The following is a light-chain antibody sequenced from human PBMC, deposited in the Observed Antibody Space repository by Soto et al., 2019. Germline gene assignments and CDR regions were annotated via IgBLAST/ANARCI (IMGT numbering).Light chain of an antibody. CDR1: QSVSSY. Sequence: EIVLTQSPATLSLSPGERATLSCRASQSVSSYLAWYQQKPGQAPRLLIYYASNRATGIPARFSGSGYGKDFTLTISSLEPEDFAVYYCQQRSNWPPYTFGQGTKLEIK. CDR2: YAS. CDR3: QQRSNWPPYT. V-gene: IGKV3-11*01. J-gene: IGKJ2*01.